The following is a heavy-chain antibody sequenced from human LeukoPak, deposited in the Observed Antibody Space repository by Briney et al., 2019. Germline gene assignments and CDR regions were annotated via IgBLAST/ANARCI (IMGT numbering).Heavy chain of an antibody. Sequence: GGSLRLSCAASGFTFSSYAMHWVRQAPGKGLEWVAVISYDGSNKYYADSVKGRFTISRDNSKNTLYLQMNSLRAEGTAVYYCARDRTPRVTGAFDIWGQGTMVTVSS. D-gene: IGHD4-17*01. CDR1: GFTFSSYA. CDR3: ARDRTPRVTGAFDI. J-gene: IGHJ3*02. CDR2: ISYDGSNK. V-gene: IGHV3-30*04.